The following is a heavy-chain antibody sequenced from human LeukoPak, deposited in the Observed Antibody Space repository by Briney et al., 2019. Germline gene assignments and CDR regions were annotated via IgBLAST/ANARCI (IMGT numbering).Heavy chain of an antibody. V-gene: IGHV3-33*03. J-gene: IGHJ4*02. CDR2: IWYDGSHT. Sequence: GGSQSLLCAASGLPFTSYGEHWARDARGKALEGVGRIWYDGSHTKYADSVEGRFSISRDTSKNTLYLQMNSLRADDTAVYYCARGIPIPATHPIDYWGQGSLVTVSS. D-gene: IGHD2-21*01. CDR1: GLPFTSYG. CDR3: ARGIPIPATHPIDY.